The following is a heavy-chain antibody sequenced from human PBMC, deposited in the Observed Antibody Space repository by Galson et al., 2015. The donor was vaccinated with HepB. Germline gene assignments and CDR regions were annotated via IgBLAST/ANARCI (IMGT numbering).Heavy chain of an antibody. V-gene: IGHV3-11*01. J-gene: IGHJ4*02. Sequence: SLRLSCAASGFTFSDYCMSWIRQAPGKGLEWISYIRGGGGTIYYADSVKGRFTISRDNAKNSLYLHMNSLRAEDTAVYYCARPLWASGYNYGPVEYWGQGTLVTVSS. CDR1: GFTFSDYC. CDR2: IRGGGGTI. CDR3: ARPLWASGYNYGPVEY. D-gene: IGHD5-18*01.